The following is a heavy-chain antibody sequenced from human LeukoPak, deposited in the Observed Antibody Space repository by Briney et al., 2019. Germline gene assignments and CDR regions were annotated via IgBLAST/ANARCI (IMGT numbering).Heavy chain of an antibody. V-gene: IGHV1-2*02. CDR1: GYTFTGYY. CDR2: INPNSGGT. Sequence: ASVTVSCKASGYTFTGYYMHWVRQAPGQGLEWMGWINPNSGGTNYAQKFQGRVTMTRDTSKNQFSLELSSVTAADTAVYYCARWDRYTSSWYGYFDYWGQGTLVTVSS. D-gene: IGHD6-13*01. J-gene: IGHJ4*02. CDR3: ARWDRYTSSWYGYFDY.